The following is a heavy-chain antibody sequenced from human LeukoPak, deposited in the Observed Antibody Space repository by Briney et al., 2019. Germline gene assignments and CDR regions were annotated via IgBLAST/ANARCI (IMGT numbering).Heavy chain of an antibody. CDR3: ARERGDYRMDV. J-gene: IGHJ6*02. Sequence: SEPLSLTRTVSGGSISREYYYWTWVQEPPGKGLEWIGYIYYSGSTYYNPSLKSRVTISVDTSKNQFSLKLSSVTAADTAVYYCARERGDYRMDVWGQGTTGTVSS. CDR2: IYYSGST. CDR1: GGSISREYYY. V-gene: IGHV4-30-4*01.